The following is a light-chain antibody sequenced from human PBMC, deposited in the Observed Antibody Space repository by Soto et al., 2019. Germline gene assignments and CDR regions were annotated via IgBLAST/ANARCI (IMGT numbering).Light chain of an antibody. J-gene: IGLJ1*01. Sequence: QSALTQPASVSGSPGQLITISCTGTSSDVGGYNYVSWYQQHPGKAPKLMIYEVSNRPSGVSNRFSGSKSGNTASLTISGLQAEDEADYYCSSYTSSSTPFDVFGTGTQLTVL. CDR3: SSYTSSSTPFDV. V-gene: IGLV2-14*01. CDR1: SSDVGGYNY. CDR2: EVS.